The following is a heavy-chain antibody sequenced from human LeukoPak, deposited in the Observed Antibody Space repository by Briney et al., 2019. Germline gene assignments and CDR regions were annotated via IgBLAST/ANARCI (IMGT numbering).Heavy chain of an antibody. J-gene: IGHJ4*02. D-gene: IGHD4-17*01. CDR1: GGSISSYY. CDR3: ASSDYGDRYFDY. CDR2: IYYSGST. Sequence: SETLSLTCTVSGGSISSYYWSWIRQPPGKGLEWIGYIYYSGSTNYNPSLKSRVTISVDTSKNQFSLKLSSVTAADTAVYYCASSDYGDRYFDYWGQGTLVTVSS. V-gene: IGHV4-59*01.